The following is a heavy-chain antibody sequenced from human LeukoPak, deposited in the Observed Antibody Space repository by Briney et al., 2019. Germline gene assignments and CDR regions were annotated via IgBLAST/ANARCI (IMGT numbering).Heavy chain of an antibody. Sequence: SETLSLTCTVSGGSISSSSYYWGWIRQPPGKGLEWIGSIYYSGSTYYNPSLKSRVTISVDTSKNQFSLKLSSVTAADTAVYYCARGGSGSYSSWFVWFDYWGQGTLATVSS. D-gene: IGHD1-26*01. J-gene: IGHJ4*02. CDR3: ARGGSGSYSSWFVWFDY. V-gene: IGHV4-39*07. CDR1: GGSISSSSYY. CDR2: IYYSGST.